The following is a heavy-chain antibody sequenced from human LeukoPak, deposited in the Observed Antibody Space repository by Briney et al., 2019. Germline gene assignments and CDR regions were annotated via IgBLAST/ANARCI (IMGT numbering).Heavy chain of an antibody. CDR3: ARGVVDCISTTCYFDY. J-gene: IGHJ4*02. CDR2: ISGSGGST. V-gene: IGHV3-23*01. CDR1: GFTLTSYA. D-gene: IGHD2-2*01. Sequence: PGGSLRLSCAASGFTLTSYAMSWVRQAPGKGLEWVSAISGSGGSTYYADSVKGRFTISRDNAKNSLYLQMNSLRAEDTALYFCARGVVDCISTTCYFDYWGQGILVTVSS.